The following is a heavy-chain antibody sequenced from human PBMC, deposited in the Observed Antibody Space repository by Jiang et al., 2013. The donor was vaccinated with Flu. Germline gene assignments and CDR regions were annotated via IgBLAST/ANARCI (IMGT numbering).Heavy chain of an antibody. V-gene: IGHV4-38-2*02. Sequence: PGLVKAFRRPCPSPALSLVTPSATVTTGAGSGSPPGTGLEWIGSVYHSAMIYYSSSLKSRVTISADTSKNQFSLKLSSVTAADTAVYYCARDWSNYYFDSGAYKHYFDYWGQGIPVTVSS. CDR3: ARDWSNYYFDSGAYKHYFDY. CDR1: VTPSATVTT. CDR2: VYHSAMI. J-gene: IGHJ4*02. D-gene: IGHD3-22*01.